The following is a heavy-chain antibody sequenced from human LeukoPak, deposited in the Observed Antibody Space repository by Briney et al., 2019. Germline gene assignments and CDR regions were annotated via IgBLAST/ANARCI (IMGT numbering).Heavy chain of an antibody. CDR1: GYTFTSYY. D-gene: IGHD2-15*01. CDR3: AKNGDRGAYCSGGTCYPYYYYYMDV. CDR2: INPSGGST. Sequence: ASVKVSCKASGYTFTSYYMHWVRQAPGQGLEWMGIINPSGGSTSYAQKFQGRVTMTRDTSTSTVYVELSSLRSEDTAVYYCAKNGDRGAYCSGGTCYPYYYYYMDVWGTGTTVTISS. V-gene: IGHV1-46*01. J-gene: IGHJ6*03.